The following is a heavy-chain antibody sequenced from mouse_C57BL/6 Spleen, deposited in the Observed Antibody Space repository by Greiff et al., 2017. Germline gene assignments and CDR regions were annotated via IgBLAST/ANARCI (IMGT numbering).Heavy chain of an antibody. Sequence: VQLQASGAELVKPGASVKISCKASGYAFSSYWMNWVKQRPGKGLEWIGQIYPGDGDTNYNGKFKGKATLTADKSSSTAYMQLSSLTSEDSAVYFCARSAYYDYDPAWFAYWGQGTLVTVSA. CDR2: IYPGDGDT. V-gene: IGHV1-80*01. CDR3: ARSAYYDYDPAWFAY. CDR1: GYAFSSYW. J-gene: IGHJ3*01. D-gene: IGHD2-4*01.